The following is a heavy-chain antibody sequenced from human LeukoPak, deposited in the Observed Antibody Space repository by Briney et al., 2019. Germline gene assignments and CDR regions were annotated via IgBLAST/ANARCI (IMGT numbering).Heavy chain of an antibody. V-gene: IGHV3-43*02. D-gene: IGHD3-16*01. Sequence: GGSLSLSCAASGFTFDYYAMHWVRQAPGKGLEWVSLINGDGYTTFYADSVKGRFTISRDNSKNSLYLQMNSLRTEDTALYYCAKDIHDRVYADCWGQGTLVTVSS. J-gene: IGHJ4*02. CDR3: AKDIHDRVYADC. CDR2: INGDGYTT. CDR1: GFTFDYYA.